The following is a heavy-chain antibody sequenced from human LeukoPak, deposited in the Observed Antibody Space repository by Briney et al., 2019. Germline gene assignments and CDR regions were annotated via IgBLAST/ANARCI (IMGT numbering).Heavy chain of an antibody. D-gene: IGHD2-2*01. J-gene: IGHJ5*02. CDR1: GGSVTTSSYY. CDR2: IYYSGST. CDR3: ARDLSRAGPANWFDP. Sequence: SETLSLTCSVSGGSVTTSSYYWSWIRQPPGKGLEWIGYIYYSGSTNYNPSLKSRVTVSVDTSKNQFSLKLSSVTAADTAVYYCARDLSRAGPANWFDPWGQGTLVTVSS. V-gene: IGHV4-61*01.